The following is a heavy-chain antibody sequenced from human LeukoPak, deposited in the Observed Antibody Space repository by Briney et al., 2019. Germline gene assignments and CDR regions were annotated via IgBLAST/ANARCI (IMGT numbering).Heavy chain of an antibody. CDR2: IYYSGST. CDR1: GGSISSSSYY. J-gene: IGHJ5*02. V-gene: IGHV4-39*01. CDR3: ARTPYDILTGYYSWFDP. Sequence: SETLSLTCTVSGGSISSSSYYWGWIRQPPGKGLEWIGSIYYSGSTYYNPSLKSRVTISVDTSKNQFSLKLSSVTAADTAVYYCARTPYDILTGYYSWFDPWGQGTLVTVSS. D-gene: IGHD3-9*01.